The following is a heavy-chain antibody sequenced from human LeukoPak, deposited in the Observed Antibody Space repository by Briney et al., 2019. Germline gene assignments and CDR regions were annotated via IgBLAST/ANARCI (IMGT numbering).Heavy chain of an antibody. Sequence: SETLSLTCAVSGASIRRYYWSWIRQSPGMGLEWIAYMQYSGATNYNPSLKSRVTLSIDTSKSQFSLKLNSVTAADTAVYFCAGGGYCSRSNCFAPLLDYWGQGKLVTVSS. CDR1: GASIRRYY. J-gene: IGHJ4*02. D-gene: IGHD2-2*01. CDR2: MQYSGAT. CDR3: AGGGYCSRSNCFAPLLDY. V-gene: IGHV4-59*01.